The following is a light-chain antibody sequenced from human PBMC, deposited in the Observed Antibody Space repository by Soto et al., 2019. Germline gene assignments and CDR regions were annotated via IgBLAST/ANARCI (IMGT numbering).Light chain of an antibody. V-gene: IGKV3-15*01. CDR2: GAS. Sequence: EIVMTQSPASLSVSPGERAILFCRASQSVSRNLAWYQQNPGQAPRLLIYGASTRATGIPVRFSGSGSGTEFALTISGLQSEDFAVYYCQQSNYWPPITFGQGTRMEI. CDR3: QQSNYWPPIT. J-gene: IGKJ5*01. CDR1: QSVSRN.